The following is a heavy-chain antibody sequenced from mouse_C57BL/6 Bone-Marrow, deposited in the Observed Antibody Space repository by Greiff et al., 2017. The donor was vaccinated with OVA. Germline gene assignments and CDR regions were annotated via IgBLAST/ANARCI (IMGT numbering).Heavy chain of an antibody. J-gene: IGHJ4*01. CDR1: GFTFSSYG. D-gene: IGHD2-4*01. Sequence: VQLKESGGDLVKPGVSLKLSCAASGFTFSSYGMSWVRQTPDKRLEWVATISSGGSYTYYPDSVKGRFTISRDNAKNTLYLQMSSLKSEDTAMYYCARRGLRYYAMDYWGQGTSVTVSS. CDR3: ARRGLRYYAMDY. V-gene: IGHV5-6*01. CDR2: ISSGGSYT.